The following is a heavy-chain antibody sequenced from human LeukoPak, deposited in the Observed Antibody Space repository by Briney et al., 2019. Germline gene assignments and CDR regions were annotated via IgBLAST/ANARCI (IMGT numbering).Heavy chain of an antibody. D-gene: IGHD3-16*01. CDR1: SGSISSGGYY. J-gene: IGHJ5*02. Sequence: SETLSLTCTVSSGSISSGGYYWSWIRHHPGKGVEWIGYTDYSGSTYSNPSLKSRLTMSLDTSKNQFSLKLSSVTAADTAVYYCTRASSQAAGYVDWFDPWGQGTLVTVSS. V-gene: IGHV4-31*03. CDR2: TDYSGST. CDR3: TRASSQAAGYVDWFDP.